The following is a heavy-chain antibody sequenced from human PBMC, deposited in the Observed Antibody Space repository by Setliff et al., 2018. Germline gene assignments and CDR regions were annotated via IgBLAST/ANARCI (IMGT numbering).Heavy chain of an antibody. Sequence: GGSLRLSCAASGFTFSNYWMHWVRQAPGKGLEWVSGISWNSGSIGYADSVKGRFTISRDNAKNSLYLQMNSLRAEDTALYYCAKGPPYYYGSGSFVYYYYGMDVWGQGTTVTVSS. CDR2: ISWNSGSI. CDR3: AKGPPYYYGSGSFVYYYYGMDV. CDR1: GFTFSNYW. D-gene: IGHD3-10*01. J-gene: IGHJ6*02. V-gene: IGHV3-9*01.